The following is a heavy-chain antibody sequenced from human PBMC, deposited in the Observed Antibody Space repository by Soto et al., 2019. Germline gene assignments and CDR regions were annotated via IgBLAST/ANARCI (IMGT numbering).Heavy chain of an antibody. CDR3: AKETRYYDFWSGSYRGTSYDATDV. V-gene: IGHV3-30*18. D-gene: IGHD3-3*01. CDR2: ISNDGSNK. J-gene: IGHJ6*02. Sequence: GGSLRLSCAASGFTFSSFAMHWVRQAPGKGVEWVAVISNDGSNKFYADSVKGRFTISRDNSKNTLHLQMNSLRAEDTAVYYCAKETRYYDFWSGSYRGTSYDATDVWGQGTTVTVSS. CDR1: GFTFSSFA.